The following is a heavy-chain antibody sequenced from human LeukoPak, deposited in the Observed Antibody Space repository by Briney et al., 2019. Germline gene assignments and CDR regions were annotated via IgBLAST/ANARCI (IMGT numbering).Heavy chain of an antibody. V-gene: IGHV4-38-2*02. CDR3: ARDQLLWFGELQMAYGMDV. J-gene: IGHJ6*04. Sequence: SETLSLTCAVSGYSISSGYYWGWIRQPPGKGLEWIGSIYHSGSTYYNPSLKSRVTISVDTSKNQFSLKLSSVTAADTAVYYCARDQLLWFGELQMAYGMDVWGNGTTVTVSS. CDR1: GYSISSGYY. CDR2: IYHSGST. D-gene: IGHD3-10*01.